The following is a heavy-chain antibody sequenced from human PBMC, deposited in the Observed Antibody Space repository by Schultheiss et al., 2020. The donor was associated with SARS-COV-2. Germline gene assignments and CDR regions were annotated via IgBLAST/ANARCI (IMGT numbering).Heavy chain of an antibody. CDR3: ARDVWIQLWGYYYYGMDV. V-gene: IGHV3-30*02. CDR1: GFTFSSYG. CDR2: IRYDGSNK. Sequence: GGSLRLSCAASGFTFSSYGMHWVRQAPGKGLEWVAFIRYDGSNKYYADSVKGRFTISRDNSKNTLYLQMNSLRAEDTAVYYCARDVWIQLWGYYYYGMDVWGQGTTVTVSS. D-gene: IGHD5-18*01. J-gene: IGHJ6*02.